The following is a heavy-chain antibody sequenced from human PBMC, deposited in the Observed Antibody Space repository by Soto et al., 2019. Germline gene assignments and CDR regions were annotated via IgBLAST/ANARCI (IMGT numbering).Heavy chain of an antibody. J-gene: IGHJ3*02. V-gene: IGHV4-31*03. CDR3: ASYCSSNSCYFDGAFDI. Sequence: SETLSLTCTVSGGSIASGGYYWSWFRQHPGKGLEWIGYINYSGNTYYNPSLKSRVTISVDTSKSQFSLKLSSVTAADTAVYYCASYCSSNSCYFDGAFDIWGQGTLVTV. D-gene: IGHD2-2*01. CDR2: INYSGNT. CDR1: GGSIASGGYY.